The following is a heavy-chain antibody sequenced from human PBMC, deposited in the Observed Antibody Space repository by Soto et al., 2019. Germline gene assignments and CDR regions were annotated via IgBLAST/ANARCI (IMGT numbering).Heavy chain of an antibody. J-gene: IGHJ4*02. CDR3: ASHYDILTGYYFDY. D-gene: IGHD3-9*01. CDR1: GGSISSYY. V-gene: IGHV4-59*01. Sequence: SSETLSLTCTVSGGSISSYYWSWIRQPPGKGLEWIGYTYYSGSTNYNPSLKSRVTISVDTSKNQFSLKLSSVTAADTAVYYCASHYDILTGYYFDYWGQGTLVTVSS. CDR2: TYYSGST.